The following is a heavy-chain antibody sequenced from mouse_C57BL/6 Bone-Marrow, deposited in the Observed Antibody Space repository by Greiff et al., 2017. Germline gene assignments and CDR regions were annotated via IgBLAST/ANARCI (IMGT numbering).Heavy chain of an antibody. J-gene: IGHJ3*01. D-gene: IGHD1-1*01. Sequence: VKLVESGAELARPGASVKLSCKASGYTFTSYGISWVKQRTGQGLEWIGEIYPRSGNTYYNEKFKGKATLTADKSSSTAYMELRSLTSEDSAVYFCAGSRVFAYWGQGTLVTVSA. CDR1: GYTFTSYG. CDR2: IYPRSGNT. CDR3: AGSRVFAY. V-gene: IGHV1-81*01.